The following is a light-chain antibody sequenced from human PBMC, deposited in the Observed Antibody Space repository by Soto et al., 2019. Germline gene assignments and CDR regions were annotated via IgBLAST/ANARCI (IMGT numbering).Light chain of an antibody. V-gene: IGLV1-51*01. CDR1: SSNIGNNY. J-gene: IGLJ7*01. CDR2: DNN. Sequence: QSVLTQPPSVSAAPRQKVAISCSGSSSNIGNNYVSWYHRVPGSAPKLLIYDNNERPSGIPDRFSGSKSGTSATLDITGLQTVDEGDYYCGTWDSRLRVVVFGGGTQLTVL. CDR3: GTWDSRLRVVV.